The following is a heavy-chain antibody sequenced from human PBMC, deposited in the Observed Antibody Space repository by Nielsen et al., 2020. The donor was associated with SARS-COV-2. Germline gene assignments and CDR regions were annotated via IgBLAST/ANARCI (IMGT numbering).Heavy chain of an antibody. J-gene: IGHJ5*02. CDR2: IYYSGST. Sequence: LRLSCTVSGGSISSSSYYWGWIRQPPGKGLEWIGYIYYSGSTYYNPSLKSRVTISVDTSKNQFSLKLSSVTAADTAVYYCARVGYGDSNWFDPWGQGTLVTVSS. D-gene: IGHD4-17*01. CDR1: GGSISSSSYY. CDR3: ARVGYGDSNWFDP. V-gene: IGHV4-30-4*08.